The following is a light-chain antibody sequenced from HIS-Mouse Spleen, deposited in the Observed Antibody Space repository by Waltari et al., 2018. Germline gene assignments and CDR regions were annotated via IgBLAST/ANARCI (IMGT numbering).Light chain of an antibody. V-gene: IGLV3-25*03. CDR2: KDS. J-gene: IGLJ2*01. CDR3: QSADSSGTYSVV. CDR1: ALPKQY. Sequence: SYELTQPPSVSVSPGQTARIPCSGDALPKQYAYWYQQKPGQAPVLVIDKDSERPSGIPERFSGSSSGTTVTLTISGVQAEDEADYYCQSADSSGTYSVVFGGGTKLTVL.